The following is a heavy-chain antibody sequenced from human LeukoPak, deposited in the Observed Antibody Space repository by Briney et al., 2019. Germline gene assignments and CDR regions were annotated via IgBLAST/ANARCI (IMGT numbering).Heavy chain of an antibody. D-gene: IGHD3-22*01. J-gene: IGHJ4*02. CDR2: IYYSGST. V-gene: IGHV4-39*01. Sequence: SETLSLTCTVSGGSISSSSYYWGWIRQPPGKGLEWIVSIYYSGSTYYNPSLKSRVTISVDTSKNQFSLKLSSVTAADTAVYYCASVPYYYDSSGYYYGYYFDYWGQGTLVTVSS. CDR1: GGSISSSSYY. CDR3: ASVPYYYDSSGYYYGYYFDY.